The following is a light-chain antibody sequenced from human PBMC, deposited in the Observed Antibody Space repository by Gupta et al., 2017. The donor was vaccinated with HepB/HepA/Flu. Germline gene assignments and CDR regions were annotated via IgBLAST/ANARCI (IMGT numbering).Light chain of an antibody. CDR3: QQYGSSPRT. CDR2: DAS. V-gene: IGKV3-20*01. Sequence: EAVFIQSPATLSLSPGERATLSCRASQSVRSNLAWYQQKPGQAPSVLIYDASSRATGIPDRFSGSGSGTDFTLTITRLEAEDFAVYYCQQYGSSPRTFGQGTKVEIK. CDR1: QSVRSN. J-gene: IGKJ1*01.